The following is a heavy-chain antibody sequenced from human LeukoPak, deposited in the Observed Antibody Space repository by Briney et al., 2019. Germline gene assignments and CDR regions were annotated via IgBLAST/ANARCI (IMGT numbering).Heavy chain of an antibody. D-gene: IGHD6-19*01. CDR1: GFTVSSNY. Sequence: GGSLRLSCAASGFTVSSNYMSWVRQAPGKGLEWVSVIYSGGSTYYADSVKGRFTMSRDESKNTLYLQMNSLRAEDTAVYYCARAPSTYSSGWSQIDYWGQGTLVTVSS. CDR2: IYSGGST. CDR3: ARAPSTYSSGWSQIDY. V-gene: IGHV3-53*01. J-gene: IGHJ4*02.